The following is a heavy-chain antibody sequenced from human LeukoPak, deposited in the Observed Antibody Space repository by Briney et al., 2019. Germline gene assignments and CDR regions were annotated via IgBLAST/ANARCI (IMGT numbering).Heavy chain of an antibody. CDR2: IIPIFGIA. CDR1: GGTFSSYA. D-gene: IGHD6-19*01. CDR3: ARAYSSGTGFDY. V-gene: IGHV1-69*04. J-gene: IGHJ4*02. Sequence: GASVKVPCKASGGTFSSYAISWVRQAPGQGLEWMGRIIPIFGIANYAQKFQGRVTITADKSTSTAYMELSSLRSEDTAVYYCARAYSSGTGFDYWGQGTLVTVSS.